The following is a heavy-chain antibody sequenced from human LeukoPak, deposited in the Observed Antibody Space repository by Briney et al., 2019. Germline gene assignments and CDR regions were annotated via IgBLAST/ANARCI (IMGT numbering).Heavy chain of an antibody. D-gene: IGHD3-22*01. V-gene: IGHV5-10-1*01. CDR2: IDPSDSYT. Sequence: GESLRISCKGSGNSFTSYWISWVRQMPGKGLEWMGRIDPSDSYTNYSPSFQGHVTISADKSISTAYLQWSSLKASDTAMYYCARLLLANYNDSSGPRRGAFDIWGQGTMVTVSS. CDR3: ARLLLANYNDSSGPRRGAFDI. J-gene: IGHJ3*02. CDR1: GNSFTSYW.